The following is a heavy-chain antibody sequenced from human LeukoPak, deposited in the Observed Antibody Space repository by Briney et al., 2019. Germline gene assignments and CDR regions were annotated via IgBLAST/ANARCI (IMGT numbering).Heavy chain of an antibody. V-gene: IGHV3-20*04. CDR1: GFTFDDYG. CDR2: INWNGGST. J-gene: IGHJ6*03. CDR3: ARDVSGHPYYYYMDV. D-gene: IGHD5-12*01. Sequence: GGSLRLSCAASGFTFDDYGMSWVRQAPGKGLEWVSGINWNGGSTGYADSVKGRFTISRDNAKNSLYLQMNSLRAEDTALYYCARDVSGHPYYYYMDVWGKGTTVTVSS.